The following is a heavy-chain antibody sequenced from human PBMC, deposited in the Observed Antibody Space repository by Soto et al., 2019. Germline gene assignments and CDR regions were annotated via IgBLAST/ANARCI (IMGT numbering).Heavy chain of an antibody. V-gene: IGHV4-34*01. J-gene: IGHJ4*02. CDR2: INHSGST. D-gene: IGHD6-13*01. CDR3: AITGYSSSWQIPYFDY. CDR1: GGSFSGYY. Sequence: SETLSLTCAVYGGSFSGYYWSWIRPPPGKGLEWIGEINHSGSTNYNPSLKSRVTISVDTSKNQFSLKLSSVTAADTAVYYCAITGYSSSWQIPYFDYWGQGTLVTVS.